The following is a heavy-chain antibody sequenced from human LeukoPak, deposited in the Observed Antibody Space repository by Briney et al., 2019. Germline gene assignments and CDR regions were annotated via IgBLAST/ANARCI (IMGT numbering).Heavy chain of an antibody. Sequence: GGSLRLSCAASGFTVSSNYMSWVRQAPGKGLEWVSVIYSGGSTYYADSVKGRFTISRDNSKNTLYLQMNSLRAEDTAVYYCARASLWFGEQWGHWGQGTLVTVSS. CDR2: IYSGGST. D-gene: IGHD3-10*01. CDR1: GFTVSSNY. CDR3: ARASLWFGEQWGH. V-gene: IGHV3-66*01. J-gene: IGHJ4*02.